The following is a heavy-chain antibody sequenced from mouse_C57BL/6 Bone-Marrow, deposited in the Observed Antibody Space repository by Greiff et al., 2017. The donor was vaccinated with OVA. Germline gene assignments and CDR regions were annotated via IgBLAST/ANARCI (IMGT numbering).Heavy chain of an antibody. CDR3: ARPGEAWFAY. CDR2: INPNNGGT. Sequence: EVQLQQSGPELVKPGASVKISCKASGYTFTDYYMNWVKQSHGKSLEWIGDINPNNGGTSYNQKFKGKATLTVDKSSSTAYMELRSLTSEDSAVYYCARPGEAWFAYWGQGTLVTVSA. J-gene: IGHJ3*01. V-gene: IGHV1-26*01. CDR1: GYTFTDYY.